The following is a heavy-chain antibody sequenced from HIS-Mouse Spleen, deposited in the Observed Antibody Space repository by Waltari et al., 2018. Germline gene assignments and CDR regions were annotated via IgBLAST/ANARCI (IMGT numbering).Heavy chain of an antibody. V-gene: IGHV3-74*01. D-gene: IGHD1-1*01. Sequence: EVQLVESGGGLVQPGGSLRLSCAASGFTFSSYWMHWVRQAPGKGLVGVSHINSDGSRTSYADSVKGRFTISRDNAKNTLYLQMNSLRAEDTAVYYCARDLELDAFDIWGQGTLVTVSS. CDR1: GFTFSSYW. J-gene: IGHJ4*02. CDR2: INSDGSRT. CDR3: ARDLELDAFDI.